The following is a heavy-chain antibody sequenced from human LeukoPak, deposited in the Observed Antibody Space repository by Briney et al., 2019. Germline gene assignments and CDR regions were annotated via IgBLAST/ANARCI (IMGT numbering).Heavy chain of an antibody. J-gene: IGHJ4*02. CDR3: ARLDGLVEGCYDH. CDR1: GDSVTSSY. Sequence: PSETLSLTCSVSGDSVTSSYWNWIRQPPGKGLEWIGYVSSDGTTTYTPSLRGRLILSVDTAKNDISLILTSVSAADTARYYCARLDGLVEGCYDHWGRGTLVTVSS. CDR2: VSSDGTT. V-gene: IGHV4-59*08. D-gene: IGHD2-15*01.